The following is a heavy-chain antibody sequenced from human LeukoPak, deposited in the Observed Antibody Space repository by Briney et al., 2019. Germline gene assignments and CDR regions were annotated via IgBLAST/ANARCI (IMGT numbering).Heavy chain of an antibody. Sequence: GESLKISCNTIGYNFHNYWIGWVRQMPGKGLEWMRIIYPGDCDTRYSPSFQGQVTISADKSISTAYLQWSSLKASDTAMYYCARHALSNSGSYLAYYYYMDVWGKGPTVTFSS. CDR2: IYPGDCDT. CDR3: ARHALSNSGSYLAYYYYMDV. V-gene: IGHV5-51*01. CDR1: GYNFHNYW. J-gene: IGHJ6*03. D-gene: IGHD1-26*01.